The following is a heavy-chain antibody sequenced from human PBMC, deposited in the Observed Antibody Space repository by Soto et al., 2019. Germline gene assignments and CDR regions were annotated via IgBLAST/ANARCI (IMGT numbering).Heavy chain of an antibody. CDR3: ARLGIAAAGSGMDV. CDR2: IYYSGST. CDR1: GGSTSSSSYY. Sequence: SETLSLTCTVSGGSTSSSSYYWGWIRQPPGKGLEWIGSIYYSGSTYYNPSLKSRVTISVDTSKNQFSLKLSSVTAADTAVYYCARLGIAAAGSGMDVWGQGTTVTVSS. V-gene: IGHV4-39*01. D-gene: IGHD6-13*01. J-gene: IGHJ6*02.